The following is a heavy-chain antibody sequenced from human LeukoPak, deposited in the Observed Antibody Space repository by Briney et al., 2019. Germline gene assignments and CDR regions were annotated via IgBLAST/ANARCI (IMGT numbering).Heavy chain of an antibody. V-gene: IGHV3-7*01. CDR1: GFTFSSYA. J-gene: IGHJ4*02. CDR3: ARAYGDGGY. Sequence: GGSLRLSCAASGFTFSSYAMSWVRQAPGKGLEWVANIKQDGSEKYYVDSVKGRFTISRDNAKNSLYLQMNSLRAEDTAVYYCARAYGDGGYWGQGTLVTVSS. D-gene: IGHD4-17*01. CDR2: IKQDGSEK.